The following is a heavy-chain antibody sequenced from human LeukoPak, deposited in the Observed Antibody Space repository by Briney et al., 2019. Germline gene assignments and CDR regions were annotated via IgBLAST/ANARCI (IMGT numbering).Heavy chain of an antibody. CDR1: GFTFSSNE. CDR3: ARDVAPIDY. CDR2: ISSSGRTI. V-gene: IGHV3-48*03. J-gene: IGHJ4*02. Sequence: GGSLRLSCAASGFTFSSNEMNWVRQAPGKGLEWVSYISSSGRTIYYADSVKGRFTISSDNAKNSLYLQMNSLRAEDTAVYYCARDVAPIDYWGQGALVTVSS.